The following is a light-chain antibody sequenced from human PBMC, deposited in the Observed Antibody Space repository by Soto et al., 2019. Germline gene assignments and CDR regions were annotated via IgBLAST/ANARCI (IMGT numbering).Light chain of an antibody. Sequence: EIVMTQSPATRSVSPGERATLSCRASQSVRTKLAWYQQKPGQAPRLLIYGASIRAAGIPARFTGSESGTEFTLSISSLQSEDFAVYYCQQYDDWPWTFGHGTKVDIK. J-gene: IGKJ1*01. V-gene: IGKV3-15*01. CDR3: QQYDDWPWT. CDR1: QSVRTK. CDR2: GAS.